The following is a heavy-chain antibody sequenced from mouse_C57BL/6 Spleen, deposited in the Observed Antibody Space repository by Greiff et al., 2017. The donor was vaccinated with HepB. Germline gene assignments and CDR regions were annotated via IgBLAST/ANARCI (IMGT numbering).Heavy chain of an antibody. CDR3: ARELYMDY. CDR2: INYDGSST. J-gene: IGHJ4*01. CDR1: GFTFSDYY. Sequence: EVQLVESEGGLVQPGSSMKLSCTASGFTFSDYYMAWVRQVPEKGLEWVANINYDGSSTYYLDSLKSRFIISRDNAKNILYLQMSSLKSEDTATYYCARELYMDYWGQGTSVTVAS. D-gene: IGHD2-12*01. V-gene: IGHV5-16*01.